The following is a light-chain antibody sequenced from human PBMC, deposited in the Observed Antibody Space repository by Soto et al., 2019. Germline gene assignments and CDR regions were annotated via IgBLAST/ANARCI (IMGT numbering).Light chain of an antibody. CDR3: CSYAGSSTLYV. CDR1: SSDVGSYNL. J-gene: IGLJ1*01. V-gene: IGLV2-23*01. Sequence: QSVLTQPASVSGAPGQSITISCTGTSSDVGSYNLVSWYQQHPGKAPKLMIYEANKRPSGVSNRFSGSKSGNTASLTISGLQDEDEADYYCCSYAGSSTLYVFGTGTKLTVL. CDR2: EAN.